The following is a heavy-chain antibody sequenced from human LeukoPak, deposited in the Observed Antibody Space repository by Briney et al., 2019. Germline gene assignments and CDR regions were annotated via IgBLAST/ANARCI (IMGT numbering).Heavy chain of an antibody. Sequence: ASVKVSCKASGGTFSSYAISWVRQAPGQGLEWMGRIIPILGIANYAQKFQGRVTITADKSTSTAYMELSSLRSEDTAVYYCARDRGRDGYNYYYYGMDVWGQGTTVTVSS. CDR2: IIPILGIA. CDR3: ARDRGRDGYNYYYYGMDV. CDR1: GGTFSSYA. V-gene: IGHV1-69*04. J-gene: IGHJ6*02. D-gene: IGHD5-24*01.